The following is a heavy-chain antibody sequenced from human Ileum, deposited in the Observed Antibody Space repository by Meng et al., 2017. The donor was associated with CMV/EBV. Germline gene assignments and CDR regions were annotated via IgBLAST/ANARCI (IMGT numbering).Heavy chain of an antibody. CDR1: GFMFSSDA. J-gene: IGHJ4*02. CDR3: ASTPRADAYNVLDY. D-gene: IGHD3-16*01. Sequence: VQLLESGGGLVQPRGSLLHSCAASGFMFSSDAMTWVRQASGKGLEWVSAISGSGVKTYYADSVKGRFTISRDNSKNTVYLQMNSLSADDTAVYYCASTPRADAYNVLDYWGQGTLVTVSS. CDR2: ISGSGVKT. V-gene: IGHV3-23*01.